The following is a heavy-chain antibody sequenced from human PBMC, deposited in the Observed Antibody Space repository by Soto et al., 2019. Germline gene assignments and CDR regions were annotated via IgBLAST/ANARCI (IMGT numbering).Heavy chain of an antibody. V-gene: IGHV1-2*04. CDR3: ARSDLASIAVAGLSTTYGMDV. D-gene: IGHD6-19*01. CDR1: GDTFSFYT. CDR2: INPNSGGT. J-gene: IGHJ6*02. Sequence: ASVKVSCKASGDTFSFYTINWVRQAPGQGLEWMGWINPNSGGTNYAQKFQGWVTMTRDTSISTAYMELSRLRSDDTAVYYCARSDLASIAVAGLSTTYGMDVWGQGTTVTVSS.